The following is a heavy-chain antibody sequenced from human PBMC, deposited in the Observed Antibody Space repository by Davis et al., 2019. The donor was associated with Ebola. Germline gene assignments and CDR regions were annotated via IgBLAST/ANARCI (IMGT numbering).Heavy chain of an antibody. Sequence: GSLRLSCAVYGGSFSGYYWSWTRQPPGKGLEWIGEINHSGSTNYNPSLKSRVTISVDTSKNQFSLKLSSVTAADTAVYYCARGYCSSTSCHPFDYWGQGTLVTVSS. D-gene: IGHD2-2*01. CDR3: ARGYCSSTSCHPFDY. CDR1: GGSFSGYY. CDR2: INHSGST. J-gene: IGHJ4*02. V-gene: IGHV4-34*01.